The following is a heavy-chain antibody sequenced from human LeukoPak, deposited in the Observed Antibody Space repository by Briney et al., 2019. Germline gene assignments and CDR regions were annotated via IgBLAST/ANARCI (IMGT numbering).Heavy chain of an antibody. V-gene: IGHV1-46*01. CDR3: ARDRVRYFDPLDGGGGMDV. CDR1: GYTFTSYY. Sequence: ASVNVSCKASGYTFTSYYMHWVRQAPGQGLEWMGIINPSGGSTSYAQKFQGRVTMTRDTSTSTVYMELSSLRSEDTAVYYCARDRVRYFDPLDGGGGMDVWGQGTTVTVSS. CDR2: INPSGGST. D-gene: IGHD3-9*01. J-gene: IGHJ6*02.